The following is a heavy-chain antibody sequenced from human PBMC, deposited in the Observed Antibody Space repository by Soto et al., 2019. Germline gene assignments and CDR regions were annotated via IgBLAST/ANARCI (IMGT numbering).Heavy chain of an antibody. J-gene: IGHJ3*02. V-gene: IGHV3-7*01. CDR2: IKQDGSEK. CDR1: GFTFSSYW. D-gene: IGHD3-22*01. Sequence: GGSLRLSCAASGFTFSSYWMSWVRQAPGKGLEWVANIKQDGSEKYYVDSVKGRFTISRDNAKNSLYLQMNSLRAEDTAVYYCARGLNYYDSSGYYSQDAFDIWGQGTMVTVSS. CDR3: ARGLNYYDSSGYYSQDAFDI.